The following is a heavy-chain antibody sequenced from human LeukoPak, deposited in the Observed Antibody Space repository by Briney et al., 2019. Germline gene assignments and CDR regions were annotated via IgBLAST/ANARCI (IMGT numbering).Heavy chain of an antibody. CDR3: ARTKGSSGWPHPIDY. J-gene: IGHJ4*02. D-gene: IGHD6-19*01. CDR2: IYYSGST. Sequence: AETLSLTCTVSGGSISSYYWSWIRQPPGKGLEWIGYIYYSGSTNYNPSLKSRVTISVDTSKNQFSLKLSSVTAADTAVYYCARTKGSSGWPHPIDYWGQGTLVTVSS. CDR1: GGSISSYY. V-gene: IGHV4-59*01.